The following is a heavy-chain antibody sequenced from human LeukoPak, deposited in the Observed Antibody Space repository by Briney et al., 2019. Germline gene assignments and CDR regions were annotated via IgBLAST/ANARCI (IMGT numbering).Heavy chain of an antibody. Sequence: GGSLRLSCVVSGISLSNYAMTWVRQAPGKGLEWVSAISGSGGSTYYADSVKGRFTISRDNSKNTLYLQMNSLRAEDTAVYYCANFVAAGGFDYWGQGTLVTVSS. CDR3: ANFVAAGGFDY. V-gene: IGHV3-23*01. CDR2: ISGSGGST. J-gene: IGHJ4*02. CDR1: GISLSNYA. D-gene: IGHD6-13*01.